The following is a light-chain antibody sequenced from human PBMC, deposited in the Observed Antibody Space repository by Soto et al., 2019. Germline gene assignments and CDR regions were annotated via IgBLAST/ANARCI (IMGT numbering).Light chain of an antibody. V-gene: IGLV1-40*01. CDR3: QSYDSSLSAYV. Sequence: QAVVTQPPSVSGAPGQRVTISCTGSSSNIGAGYDVHWYQQLPGTAPKLLIFRNNNRPSGVPDRFSGSKSGTSASLAITGLQAEDEADFYCQSYDSSLSAYVFGTGTKLTVL. CDR1: SSNIGAGYD. J-gene: IGLJ1*01. CDR2: RNN.